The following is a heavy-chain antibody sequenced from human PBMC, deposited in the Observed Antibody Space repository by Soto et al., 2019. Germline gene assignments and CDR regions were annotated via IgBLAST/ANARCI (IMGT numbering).Heavy chain of an antibody. J-gene: IGHJ4*02. CDR1: GFTFSIYG. CDR2: IWYDGTNK. V-gene: IGHV3-33*01. Sequence: GGSLRLACTASGFTFSIYGMHWVRQAPGKGLERVAVIWYDGTNKYYADSVKGRFTISRDNSKNTLYLQMNSLRAEDTAVYYCARSYYYDSSGYIDYWGQGTLVTVSS. D-gene: IGHD3-22*01. CDR3: ARSYYYDSSGYIDY.